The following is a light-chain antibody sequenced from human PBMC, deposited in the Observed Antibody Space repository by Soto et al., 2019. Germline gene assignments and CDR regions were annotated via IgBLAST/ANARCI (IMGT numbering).Light chain of an antibody. CDR3: QQYNNWPPHT. CDR2: GAS. V-gene: IGKV3-15*01. J-gene: IGKJ2*01. CDR1: QSVSSN. Sequence: EIVMTQSPATLSVSPGERATLSCRASQSVSSNLAWYQQKPGQAPRLLIYGASTRATGIPARFRGSGSGTELTLPISSLQSEDFAVHYCQQYNNWPPHTFGQGTKLEIK.